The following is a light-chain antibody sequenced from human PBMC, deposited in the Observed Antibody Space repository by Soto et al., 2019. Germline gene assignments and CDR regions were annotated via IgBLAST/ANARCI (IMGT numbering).Light chain of an antibody. Sequence: EIVLTQSPATLSLSPGERATLSCRASESVNSDVTWYQQKNGQAPRLLIYDASNRATGIPARFRRNGSGTDFTKNTSTVEPEDFAVYFCQQRSTCRLTFGGGNKVEIK. CDR2: DAS. CDR1: ESVNSD. V-gene: IGKV3-11*01. CDR3: QQRSTCRLT. J-gene: IGKJ4*01.